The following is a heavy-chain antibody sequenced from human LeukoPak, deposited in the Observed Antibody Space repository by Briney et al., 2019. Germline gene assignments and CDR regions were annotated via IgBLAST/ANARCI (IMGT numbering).Heavy chain of an antibody. D-gene: IGHD3-22*01. CDR3: ARIVDDSSAWGASFYFDY. J-gene: IGHJ4*02. CDR2: INLNGNT. CDR1: GGSFSGYY. V-gene: IGHV4-34*01. Sequence: PSETLSLTCAVYGGSFSGYYWSWIRQAPGKGLEWIGEINLNGNTNYNPSLKSRVTISVDTSKNQFSLKLSSVTAADTAVYYCARIVDDSSAWGASFYFDYWGQGSLVTVSS.